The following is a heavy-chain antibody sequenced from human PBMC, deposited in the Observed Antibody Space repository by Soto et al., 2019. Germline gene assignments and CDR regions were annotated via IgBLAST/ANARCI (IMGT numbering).Heavy chain of an antibody. CDR2: IYYSGST. CDR1: GGSISSYY. D-gene: IGHD3-22*01. J-gene: IGHJ4*02. Sequence: QVQLQESGPGLVKPSETLSLTCTVYGGSISSYYWSWIRQPPGKGLEWIGYIYYSGSTNYNPSLKSRVTISVDTSKNQFSLKLSSVTAADTAVYYCARYDSSGYYYSFDYWGQGTLVTVSS. V-gene: IGHV4-59*01. CDR3: ARYDSSGYYYSFDY.